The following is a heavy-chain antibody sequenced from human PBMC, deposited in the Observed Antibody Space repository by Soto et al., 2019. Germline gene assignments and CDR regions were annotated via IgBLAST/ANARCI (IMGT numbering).Heavy chain of an antibody. CDR1: GYTFTSYY. D-gene: IGHD2-15*01. V-gene: IGHV1-46*01. CDR3: ARDRCSGGSCYLWLDP. CDR2: INPSGGST. Sequence: ASVKVSCKASGYTFTSYYMHWVRQAPGQGLEWMGIINPSGGSTSYAQKFQGRVTMTRDTSTSTVYMELSSLRSEDTAVYYCARDRCSGGSCYLWLDPCGQGTLVTVYS. J-gene: IGHJ5*02.